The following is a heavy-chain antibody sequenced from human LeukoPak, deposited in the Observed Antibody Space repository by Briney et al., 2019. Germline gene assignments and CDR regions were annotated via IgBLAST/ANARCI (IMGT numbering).Heavy chain of an antibody. CDR2: INPNSGDS. CDR1: GYTFTAYY. V-gene: IGHV1-2*02. Sequence: ASVKVSCKASGYTFTAYYMLWVQQAPGQGLEWMGWINPNSGDSNSAQKFQGRVTMTRDSYISTVYMELSRLSSDDTAVYYCARVTGKNWGTYWGQGTLVTVSS. CDR3: ARVTGKNWGTY. D-gene: IGHD7-27*01. J-gene: IGHJ4*02.